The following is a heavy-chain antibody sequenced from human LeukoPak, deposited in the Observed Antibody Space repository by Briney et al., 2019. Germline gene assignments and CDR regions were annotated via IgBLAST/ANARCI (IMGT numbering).Heavy chain of an antibody. Sequence: PGGSLRLSCAASGFTFSSYAMSWVRQAPGKGLEWVSAISGSGGSTYYADSVKGRFTISRDNSKNTLYLQMNSLRAEDTAVYYCAKDRNAAAGHYYYYGVDVWGQGTTVTVSS. J-gene: IGHJ6*02. D-gene: IGHD6-13*01. CDR3: AKDRNAAAGHYYYYGVDV. CDR2: ISGSGGST. V-gene: IGHV3-23*01. CDR1: GFTFSSYA.